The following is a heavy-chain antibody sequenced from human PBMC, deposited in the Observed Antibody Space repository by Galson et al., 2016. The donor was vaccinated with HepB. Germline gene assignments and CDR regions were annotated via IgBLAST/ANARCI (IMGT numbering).Heavy chain of an antibody. J-gene: IGHJ4*02. CDR3: ATDPSHWIENPFAL. Sequence: SLRLSCAASGFTFKNFGMTWVRQAPGKGLEWVSTICGSCGDIDYADSVQGRFTIPRDNSKDTLSLQMNSLRAEDMATYYCATDPSHWIENPFALWGQGTLVTVSS. CDR2: ICGSCGDI. D-gene: IGHD2-2*03. CDR1: GFTFKNFG. V-gene: IGHV3-23*01.